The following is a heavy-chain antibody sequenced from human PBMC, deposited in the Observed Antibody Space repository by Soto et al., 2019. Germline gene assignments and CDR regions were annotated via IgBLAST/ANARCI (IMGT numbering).Heavy chain of an antibody. CDR3: ARDSTGSSWYYGMDV. Sequence: QVQLVESGGGVVQPGRSLRLSCEASGFTFSSYGMHWVRQAPGKGLEWVAVIWYDGSNKYYADSVKGRFTISRDNSKNTLYLQMNSLRAEDTAVYYCARDSTGSSWYYGMDVWGQGTTVTVSS. V-gene: IGHV3-33*01. CDR1: GFTFSSYG. CDR2: IWYDGSNK. D-gene: IGHD2-2*01. J-gene: IGHJ6*02.